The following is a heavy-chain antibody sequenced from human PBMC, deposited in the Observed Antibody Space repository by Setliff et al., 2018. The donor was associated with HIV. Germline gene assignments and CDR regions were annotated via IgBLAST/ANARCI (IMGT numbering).Heavy chain of an antibody. V-gene: IGHV1-18*01. Sequence: ASVKVSCKASGYTFNNYGVMWVRQAPGQGLEWMGWISGYGNRKYAQKFEGRLTVTTDTSTSTAYMELRTLRSDDTAVYFCAREVVVVTGHGYYFDYWGQGTLVTVSS. CDR1: GYTFNNYG. CDR3: AREVVVVTGHGYYFDY. D-gene: IGHD2-21*02. J-gene: IGHJ4*02. CDR2: ISGYGNR.